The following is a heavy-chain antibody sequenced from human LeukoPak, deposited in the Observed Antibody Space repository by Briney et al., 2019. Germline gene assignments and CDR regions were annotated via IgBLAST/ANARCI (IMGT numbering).Heavy chain of an antibody. CDR1: GGSISSSSYY. D-gene: IGHD3-22*01. V-gene: IGHV4-39*07. CDR2: INHSGST. Sequence: SETLSLTCTVSGGSISSSSYYWGWIRQPPGKGLEWIGEINHSGSTNYNPSLKSRVTISVDTSKNQFSLKLSSVTAADTAVYYCARGPRITMIVVVMKPFDYWGQGTLVTVSS. CDR3: ARGPRITMIVVVMKPFDY. J-gene: IGHJ4*02.